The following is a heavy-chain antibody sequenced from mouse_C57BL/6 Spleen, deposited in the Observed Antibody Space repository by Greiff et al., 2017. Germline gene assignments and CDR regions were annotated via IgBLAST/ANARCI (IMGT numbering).Heavy chain of an antibody. J-gene: IGHJ2*01. CDR3: ARWGITTVVATPYCDY. D-gene: IGHD1-1*01. Sequence: EVKLVESGGDLVKPGGSLKLSCAASGFTFSSYGMSWVRQTPDKRLEWVATISSGGSYTYYPDSVQGRFTISRDNAKNTLYLQMSSLKSEDTAMYYCARWGITTVVATPYCDYWGQGTTLTVSS. CDR2: ISSGGSYT. CDR1: GFTFSSYG. V-gene: IGHV5-6*01.